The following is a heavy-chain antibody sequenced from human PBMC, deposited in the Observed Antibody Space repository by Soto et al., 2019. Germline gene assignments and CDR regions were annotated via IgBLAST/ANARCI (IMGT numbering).Heavy chain of an antibody. Sequence: GSGPTLVNPAQTLTLTCAFSGFSLDTSAVGVAWIRQSPGKALEWLALVYWNNDKRYSPSLKGRLTMSSDTSNNGVVLTVTNMDPLDTATYYCAHAIMRRVADGTHSYYNGVDVWGQGTTVTV. V-gene: IGHV2-5*01. CDR1: GFSLDTSAVG. J-gene: IGHJ6*02. D-gene: IGHD1-26*01. CDR3: AHAIMRRVADGTHSYYNGVDV. CDR2: VYWNNDK.